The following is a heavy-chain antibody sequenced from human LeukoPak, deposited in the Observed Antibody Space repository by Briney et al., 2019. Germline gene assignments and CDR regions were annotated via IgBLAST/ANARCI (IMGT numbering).Heavy chain of an antibody. CDR3: ARVMYYYDKFAGY. Sequence: GASVKVSCKASGYTFTGYYMHWARQAPGQGLEWMGWINPNSGGTNYAQKFQGRVTMTRDTTISTAYMELSRLRSDDTAVYYCARVMYYYDKFAGYWGRGTLVTVSS. J-gene: IGHJ4*02. D-gene: IGHD3-22*01. V-gene: IGHV1-2*02. CDR2: INPNSGGT. CDR1: GYTFTGYY.